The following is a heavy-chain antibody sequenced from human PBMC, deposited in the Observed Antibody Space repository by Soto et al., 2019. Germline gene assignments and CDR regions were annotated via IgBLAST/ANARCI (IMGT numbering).Heavy chain of an antibody. CDR1: GYSFSNYW. J-gene: IGHJ3*02. CDR2: IFPGDSDT. CDR3: ARQHITGELTALDI. V-gene: IGHV5-51*01. D-gene: IGHD1-26*01. Sequence: EVQLVQSGAEVKKPGESLKISCQGSGYSFSNYWIAWVRQMPGKGLESMGIIFPGDSDTRYSPSFQGQVTISADESISTAYLQWSSLKASDSAMYYCARQHITGELTALDIWGQGTMVSVSS.